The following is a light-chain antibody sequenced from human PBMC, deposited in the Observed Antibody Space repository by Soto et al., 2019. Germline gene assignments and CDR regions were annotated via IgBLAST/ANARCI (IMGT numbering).Light chain of an antibody. CDR2: GAS. V-gene: IGKV3-15*01. J-gene: IGKJ5*01. CDR1: QSVSSN. Sequence: EILITQSPATLSVSPGERATLSCRASQSVSSNLAWYQQKPGQAPRLLMYGASTRATGIPARFSGSGSGTDFTLTITRLEPEDFAAYYCQQYGSSPPITFGQGTRLEIK. CDR3: QQYGSSPPIT.